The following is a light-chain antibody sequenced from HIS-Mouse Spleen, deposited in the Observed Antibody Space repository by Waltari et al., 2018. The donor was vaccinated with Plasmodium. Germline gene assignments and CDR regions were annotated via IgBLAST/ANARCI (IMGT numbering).Light chain of an antibody. CDR1: QGIISY. J-gene: IGKJ3*01. V-gene: IGKV1-9*01. CDR3: QQLNSYPLVT. Sequence: DIQLTQSPSFLSASVGDGVTFTCRASQGIISYLAWYQQKPGKAPKLLLYAASSLQSGVPSRFSGSGSGTEFTLTISSLQPEDFATYYCQQLNSYPLVTFGPGTKVDIK. CDR2: AAS.